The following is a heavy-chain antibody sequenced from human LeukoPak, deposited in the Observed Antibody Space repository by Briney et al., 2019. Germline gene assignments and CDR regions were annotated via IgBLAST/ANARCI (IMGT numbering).Heavy chain of an antibody. CDR3: ARVSPRDTYYLGMDV. CDR2: IYYNGNT. J-gene: IGHJ6*02. D-gene: IGHD3-22*01. CDR1: GGSVSSYY. Sequence: SETLSLTCTVSGGSVSSYYWSWIRQPPGKGLEWIGYIYYNGNTNYNPSLKSRVTISIDTSKNQFSLKVRSVTAADTAVYYCARVSPRDTYYLGMDVWGRGTTVTVSS. V-gene: IGHV4-59*02.